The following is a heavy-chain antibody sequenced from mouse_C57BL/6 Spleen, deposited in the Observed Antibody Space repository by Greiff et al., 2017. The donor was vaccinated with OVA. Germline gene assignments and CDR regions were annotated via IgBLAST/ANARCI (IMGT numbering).Heavy chain of an antibody. V-gene: IGHV5-6*01. Sequence: EVMLVESGGDLVKPGGSLKLSCAASGFTFSSYGMSWVRQTPDKRLEWVATISSGGSYTYYPDSVKGRFTISRDNAKNTLYLQMSSLKSEDTAMYYCARQGENWDWYFDVWGTGTTVTVSS. CDR1: GFTFSSYG. D-gene: IGHD4-1*01. CDR2: ISSGGSYT. CDR3: ARQGENWDWYFDV. J-gene: IGHJ1*03.